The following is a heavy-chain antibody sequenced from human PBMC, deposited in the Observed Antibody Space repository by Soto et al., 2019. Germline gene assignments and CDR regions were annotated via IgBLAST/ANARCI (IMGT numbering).Heavy chain of an antibody. V-gene: IGHV3-30*18. D-gene: IGHD3-3*01. CDR3: AKDRIHYYDFWSGYLYYFDY. J-gene: IGHJ4*02. Sequence: GGSLRLSCAASGFTFSSYGMHWVRQAPGKGLEWVAVISYDGSNKYYADSVKGRFTISRDNSKNTLYLQMNSLRAEDTAVYYCAKDRIHYYDFWSGYLYYFDYWGQGTLVTGSS. CDR1: GFTFSSYG. CDR2: ISYDGSNK.